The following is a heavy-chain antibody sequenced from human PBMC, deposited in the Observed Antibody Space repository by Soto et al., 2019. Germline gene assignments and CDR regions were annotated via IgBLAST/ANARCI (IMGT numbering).Heavy chain of an antibody. CDR3: AKDGGESHYDFWSGYLYYYYGMDV. V-gene: IGHV3-23*01. J-gene: IGHJ6*02. D-gene: IGHD3-3*01. CDR1: GFTFSSYA. Sequence: GGSLRLSCAASGFTFSSYAMSWVRQAPGKGLEWVSAISGSGGSTYYADSVKGRFTISRDNSKNTLYLQMNSLRAEDTAVYYCAKDGGESHYDFWSGYLYYYYGMDVWGQAPTVTVSS. CDR2: ISGSGGST.